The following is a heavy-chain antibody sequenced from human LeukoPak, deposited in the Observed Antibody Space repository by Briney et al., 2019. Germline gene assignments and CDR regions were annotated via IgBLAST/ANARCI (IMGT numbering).Heavy chain of an antibody. Sequence: VASVKVSCKASGYTFTSYDINWVRQATGQGLEWMGWMNPSSGNTGYAQKFQGRVTMTRNTSISTAYMELSSLRSEDTAVYYCARARVYCSSTSCYRFPDYYYMDVWGKGTTVTVSS. CDR2: MNPSSGNT. CDR3: ARARVYCSSTSCYRFPDYYYMDV. D-gene: IGHD2-2*01. J-gene: IGHJ6*03. CDR1: GYTFTSYD. V-gene: IGHV1-8*01.